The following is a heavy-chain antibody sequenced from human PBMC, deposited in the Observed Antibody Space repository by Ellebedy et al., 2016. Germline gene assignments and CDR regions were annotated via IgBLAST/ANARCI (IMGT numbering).Heavy chain of an antibody. CDR1: GFTFSSFT. CDR3: AKDGWAGLADH. Sequence: GGSLRLXCAASGFTFSSFTMHWHRQAPGKGLEWVAAISGGSINVNYTESVRGRFTISRDNSRNTVSLDMHSLRAEDSATYYCAKDGWAGLADHWGQGTLVTVSS. J-gene: IGHJ4*02. D-gene: IGHD6-19*01. V-gene: IGHV3-23*01. CDR2: ISGGSINV.